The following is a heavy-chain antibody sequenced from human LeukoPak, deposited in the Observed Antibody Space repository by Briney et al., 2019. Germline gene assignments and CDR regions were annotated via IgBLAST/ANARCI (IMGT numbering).Heavy chain of an antibody. V-gene: IGHV3-11*04. D-gene: IGHD2-2*01. CDR3: ACNIVVVPAATTLHAFDI. CDR2: ISSSGSTI. CDR1: GFPFSDYY. Sequence: PGGSLRLSCAASGFPFSDYYMSWIRQAPGKGLEWVSYISSSGSTIYYADSVKGRFTISRDNAKNSLYLQMNSLRAEDTAVYYCACNIVVVPAATTLHAFDIWGQGTMVTVSS. J-gene: IGHJ3*02.